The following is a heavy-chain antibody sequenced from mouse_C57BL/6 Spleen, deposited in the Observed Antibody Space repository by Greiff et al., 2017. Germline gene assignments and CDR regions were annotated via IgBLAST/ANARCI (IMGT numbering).Heavy chain of an antibody. V-gene: IGHV14-1*01. CDR2: IDPEDGDT. CDR1: GFNIKDYY. CDR3: TLPSTIGAMDY. J-gene: IGHJ4*01. Sequence: VQLQQSGAELVRPGASVKLSCTASGFNIKDYYMHWVKQRPEQGLEWIGRIDPEDGDTEYAPKFQGKATMTADTSSNTAYLQLSSLTSEDTAVYYCTLPSTIGAMDYWGQGTSVTVSS. D-gene: IGHD2-1*01.